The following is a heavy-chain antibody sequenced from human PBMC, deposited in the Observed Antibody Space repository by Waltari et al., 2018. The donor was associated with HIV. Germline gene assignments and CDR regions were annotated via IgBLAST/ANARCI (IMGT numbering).Heavy chain of an antibody. CDR3: ARTTHGIDF. CDR1: GFTFSSYN. CDR2: ITSSGYTI. J-gene: IGHJ4*02. Sequence: EVQLVESGGGWVQPGGSLRLSCVTSGFTFSSYNMNWVRQAPGKGLEWLSYITSSGYTIYYADSVEGRFTVSRDNAKNSLYLQMNSLRAEDTAVYYCARTTHGIDFWGQGTLVTVSS. V-gene: IGHV3-48*04. D-gene: IGHD1-1*01.